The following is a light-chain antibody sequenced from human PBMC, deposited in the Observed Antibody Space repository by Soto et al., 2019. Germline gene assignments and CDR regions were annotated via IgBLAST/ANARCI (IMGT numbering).Light chain of an antibody. V-gene: IGKV3-20*01. Sequence: EFVLTQTPGTLSLSPGERATLSCRASQRVRSNYLAWYQQKPGQAPRLLIYGASSRATGIPDRFSGSGSGADFTLTISRLEPEDFAVYYCQQYGRSPLYTFGQGTKLEIK. J-gene: IGKJ2*01. CDR1: QRVRSNY. CDR3: QQYGRSPLYT. CDR2: GAS.